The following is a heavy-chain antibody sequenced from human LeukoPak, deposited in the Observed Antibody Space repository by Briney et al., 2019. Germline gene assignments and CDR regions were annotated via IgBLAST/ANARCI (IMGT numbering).Heavy chain of an antibody. CDR2: IYHSGST. D-gene: IGHD2-15*01. CDR1: GGSFSGYY. Sequence: SETLSLTCAVYGGSFSGYYWSWIRQPPGKGLEWIGEIYHSGSTNYNPSLKSRVTISVDKSKNQFSLKLSSVTAADTAVYYCARRYCSGGSCYVPYFDYWGQGTLVTVSS. CDR3: ARRYCSGGSCYVPYFDY. J-gene: IGHJ4*02. V-gene: IGHV4-34*01.